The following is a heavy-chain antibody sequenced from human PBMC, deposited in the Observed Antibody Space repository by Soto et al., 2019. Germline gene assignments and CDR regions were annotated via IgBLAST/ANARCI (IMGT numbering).Heavy chain of an antibody. Sequence: SETLSLTCIVSGGSVSSGSHYWSWIRQPPGKGLEWIAYISYTGTTNYNPSLKSRVTISVDMSKNQLSLRLDSVTAADTAVYYCARDRSDILNSCDAFDIWGQGTMVTVSS. CDR3: ARDRSDILNSCDAFDI. J-gene: IGHJ3*02. CDR2: ISYTGTT. D-gene: IGHD3-9*01. V-gene: IGHV4-61*01. CDR1: GGSVSSGSHY.